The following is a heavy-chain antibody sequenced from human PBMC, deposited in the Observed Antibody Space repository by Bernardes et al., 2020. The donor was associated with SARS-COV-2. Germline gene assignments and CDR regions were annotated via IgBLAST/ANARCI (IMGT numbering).Heavy chain of an antibody. J-gene: IGHJ5*02. CDR2: LWNDGRKE. CDR3: ARDFYTSSARGMDP. CDR1: GFSFRSFG. V-gene: IGHV3-33*01. Sequence: GGSLRLSCVASGFSFRSFGMHWVRQAPGKGLEWVATLWNDGRKEFYADSVTGRFTISRDNSNNALYLQMNSLRVEDTAVYYCARDFYTSSARGMDPWGQGSLVTVSS. D-gene: IGHD6-6*01.